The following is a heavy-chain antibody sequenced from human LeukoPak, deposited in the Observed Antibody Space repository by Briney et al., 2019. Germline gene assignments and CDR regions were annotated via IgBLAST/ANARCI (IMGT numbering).Heavy chain of an antibody. CDR3: ARGPLYDSSGYATIDY. D-gene: IGHD3-22*01. Sequence: GGSLRLSCAASGFTFSSYAMHWVRQAPGKGLEYVSAISSNGGSTYYANSVKGRFTISRDNSKYTLYLQMGSLRAEDMAVYYCARGPLYDSSGYATIDYWGQGTLVTVSS. J-gene: IGHJ4*02. CDR2: ISSNGGST. CDR1: GFTFSSYA. V-gene: IGHV3-64*01.